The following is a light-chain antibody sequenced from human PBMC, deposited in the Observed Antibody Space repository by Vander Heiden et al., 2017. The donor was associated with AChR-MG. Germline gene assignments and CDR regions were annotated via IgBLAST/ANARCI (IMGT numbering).Light chain of an antibody. J-gene: IGKJ1*01. CDR2: GAY. Sequence: EIVLTQSPGTLSLSSGERATLSCRASQRVSSAYLAWYQQRPGQAPKLLIYGAYTRAIGIPDRFSGSGSGTDFTLTISRLEPEDFAVYYCQQYGRSLWTFGQGTKV. CDR3: QQYGRSLWT. V-gene: IGKV3-20*01. CDR1: QRVSSAY.